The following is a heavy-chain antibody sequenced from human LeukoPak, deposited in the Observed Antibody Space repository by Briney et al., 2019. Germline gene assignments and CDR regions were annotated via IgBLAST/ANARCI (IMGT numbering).Heavy chain of an antibody. CDR1: GYTFTSYG. V-gene: IGHV1-18*01. J-gene: IGHJ4*02. D-gene: IGHD5/OR15-5a*01. Sequence: ASVKVSCKASGYTFTSYGINWVRQAPEQGLEWMGWISTYNGNTNYAPKLQGRVTMTTDTSTSTAYMELRSLRSDDTAVYYCASVSPPGVDYWAREPWSPSSQ. CDR2: ISTYNGNT. CDR3: ASVSPPGVDY.